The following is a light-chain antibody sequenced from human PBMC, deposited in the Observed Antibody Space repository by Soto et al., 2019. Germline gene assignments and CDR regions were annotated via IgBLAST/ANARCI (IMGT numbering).Light chain of an antibody. CDR2: RAS. Sequence: DIQMTQSPSTLSASVGDRVTITCRASQSISYWLAWYQQKPGKAPTVLIYRASTLQSGVPSRFSGSGSGTEFTLTISSLQPDDFATYYCQQYSTYSITFGGGTTVEIK. CDR1: QSISYW. J-gene: IGKJ4*01. CDR3: QQYSTYSIT. V-gene: IGKV1-5*03.